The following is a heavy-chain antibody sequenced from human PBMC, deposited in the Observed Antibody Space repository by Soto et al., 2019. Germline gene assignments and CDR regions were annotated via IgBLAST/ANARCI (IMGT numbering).Heavy chain of an antibody. D-gene: IGHD2-15*01. CDR1: GGSISSYY. V-gene: IGHV4-59*08. J-gene: IGHJ6*03. CDR2: IYYSGST. Sequence: SETLSLTCTVSGGSISSYYWSWIRQPPGKGLEWIGYIYYSGSTNYNPSLKSRVTISVDTSKNQFSLKLSSVSAADTAVYYCAGPGCRGGSCYSYYYYYRGVWGKGPRVTFPS. CDR3: AGPGCRGGSCYSYYYYYRGV.